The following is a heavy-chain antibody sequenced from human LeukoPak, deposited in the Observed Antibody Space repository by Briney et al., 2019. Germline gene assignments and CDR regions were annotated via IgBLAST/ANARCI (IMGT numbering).Heavy chain of an antibody. J-gene: IGHJ5*02. CDR3: ASAPLVGATTGWFDP. D-gene: IGHD1-26*01. Sequence: PGGSLRLSCAASGFTFSSYGMHWVRQAPGKGLEWVAFIRYDGSNKYYADSVKGRFTISRDNAKNSLYLQMNSLRAEDTAVYYCASAPLVGATTGWFDPWGQGTLVTVSS. V-gene: IGHV3-30*02. CDR1: GFTFSSYG. CDR2: IRYDGSNK.